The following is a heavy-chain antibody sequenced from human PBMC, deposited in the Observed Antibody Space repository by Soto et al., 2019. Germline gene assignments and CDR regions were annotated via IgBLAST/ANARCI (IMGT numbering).Heavy chain of an antibody. D-gene: IGHD3-16*01. V-gene: IGHV4-39*01. Sequence: SETLSLTCTVSGGSISSSSYYWGWIRQPPGKGLEWIGSIYYSGSTYYNPSLKSRVTISVDTSKNQFSLKLSSVTAADTAVYYCARHRGNIMITFGGNNDAFDIWGQGTMVTVSS. J-gene: IGHJ3*02. CDR2: IYYSGST. CDR3: ARHRGNIMITFGGNNDAFDI. CDR1: GGSISSSSYY.